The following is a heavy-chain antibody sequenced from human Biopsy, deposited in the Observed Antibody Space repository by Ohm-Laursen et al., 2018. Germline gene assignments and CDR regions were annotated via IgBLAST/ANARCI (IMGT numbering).Heavy chain of an antibody. CDR1: GGSIRNNNYY. CDR3: ARDYDSSGYYYVS. V-gene: IGHV4-39*01. Sequence: TLSLTCTVSGGSIRNNNYYWGWIRQPPGKGLEGIGSIFYRGSTHYKPSLKSRVNISVDTSTNQFSLKMNSVTAADTAVYYCARDYDSSGYYYVSWGQGTLVTVSS. J-gene: IGHJ5*02. CDR2: IFYRGST. D-gene: IGHD3-22*01.